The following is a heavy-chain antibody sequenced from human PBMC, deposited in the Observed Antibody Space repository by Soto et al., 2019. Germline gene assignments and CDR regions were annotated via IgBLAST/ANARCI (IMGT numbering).Heavy chain of an antibody. Sequence: PGGSLRLSCAASVLSFGSYALSWVRQAPGKGLEWVSTISGSDGKTFYADSVKGRFSISRDTSQSTLYLQMNSLRADDTAMYYCARWSYLDYWGQGTRVTVS. CDR1: VLSFGSYA. J-gene: IGHJ4*02. D-gene: IGHD3-3*01. V-gene: IGHV3-23*01. CDR2: ISGSDGKT. CDR3: ARWSYLDY.